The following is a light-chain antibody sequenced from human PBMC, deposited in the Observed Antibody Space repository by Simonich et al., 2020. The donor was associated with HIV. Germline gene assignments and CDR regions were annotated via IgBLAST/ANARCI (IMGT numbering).Light chain of an antibody. Sequence: DIQMTQSPSTLSASVGDRVTITCRASQSISSWLAWYQQKPGKAPKLLFYKASSLESGVPSRFSGSGSGTEFTLTISSLQPDDFATYYCQHYNSYPTWTFGQGTKVEIK. CDR3: QHYNSYPTWT. CDR1: QSISSW. V-gene: IGKV1-5*03. J-gene: IGKJ1*01. CDR2: KAS.